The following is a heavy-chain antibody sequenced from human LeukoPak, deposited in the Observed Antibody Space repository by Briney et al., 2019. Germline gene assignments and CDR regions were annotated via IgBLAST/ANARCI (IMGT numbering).Heavy chain of an antibody. J-gene: IGHJ4*02. V-gene: IGHV3-48*04. CDR1: GFTFSSYR. CDR3: AREASPKALGY. Sequence: PGGSLRLSCAASGFTFSSYRMNWVRQAPGKGLEWISHISYSSTTTHNADSVMGRFTISRDNAKNSLYLQMNSLRAEDTAVYYCAREASPKALGYWGQGTLVTVSS. CDR2: ISYSSTTT.